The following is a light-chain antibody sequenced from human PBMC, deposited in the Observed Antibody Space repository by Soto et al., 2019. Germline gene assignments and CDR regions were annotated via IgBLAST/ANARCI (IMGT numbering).Light chain of an antibody. CDR1: QSVRSSH. CDR3: QQRSDWPWT. CDR2: EAS. V-gene: IGKV3D-20*02. J-gene: IGKJ1*01. Sequence: EIVLTQSPGTLSLSPGERATLSCRASQSVRSSHLAWYQQKPGQAPRLLMYEASTRATGIPARFSGGGSGTDFTLTISSLEPEDFAVYYCQQRSDWPWTFGQGTKVDIK.